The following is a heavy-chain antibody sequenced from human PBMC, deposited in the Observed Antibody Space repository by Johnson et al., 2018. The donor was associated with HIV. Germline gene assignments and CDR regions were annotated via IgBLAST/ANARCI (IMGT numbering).Heavy chain of an antibody. CDR1: AFTVSDNY. V-gene: IGHV3-66*01. Sequence: EVQLVESGGGLVQPGGSLRLSCAASAFTVSDNYLSWVRQAPGKGLEWVSVIYTGGSTYYADSVTGRFTISRDNSKNTLYLQMNSLRVEDTAVYYCASSYSESDAFDIWGQGTM. J-gene: IGHJ3*02. D-gene: IGHD3-10*01. CDR3: ASSYSESDAFDI. CDR2: IYTGGST.